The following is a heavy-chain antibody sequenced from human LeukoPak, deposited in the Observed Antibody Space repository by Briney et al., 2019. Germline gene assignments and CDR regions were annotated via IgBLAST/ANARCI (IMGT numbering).Heavy chain of an antibody. V-gene: IGHV3-7*01. CDR3: ARGAIAAAGIGPSGGYGMDV. J-gene: IGHJ6*02. CDR2: IKQDGSEK. CDR1: GFTFSSYW. Sequence: GGSLRLSCAASGFTFSSYWMSWVRQAPGKGLEWVANIKQDGSEKDYVDSVKGRFTISRDNAKNSLYLQMNSLRAEDTAVYYCARGAIAAAGIGPSGGYGMDVWGQGTTVTVSS. D-gene: IGHD6-13*01.